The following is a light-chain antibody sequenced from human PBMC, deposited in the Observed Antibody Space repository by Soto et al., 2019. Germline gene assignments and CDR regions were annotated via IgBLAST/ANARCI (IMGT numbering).Light chain of an antibody. Sequence: QSVLTQPASVSGSPGQSITISCTGTSSDIGRYNYVSWYQHQPGKAPKLMIYDVNNRPSGISNRFSGSKSDNTASLTISGLQPEDEADYYCSSYTTSNTRQIVFGTGTKVTVL. V-gene: IGLV2-14*03. CDR3: SSYTTSNTRQIV. J-gene: IGLJ1*01. CDR1: SSDIGRYNY. CDR2: DVN.